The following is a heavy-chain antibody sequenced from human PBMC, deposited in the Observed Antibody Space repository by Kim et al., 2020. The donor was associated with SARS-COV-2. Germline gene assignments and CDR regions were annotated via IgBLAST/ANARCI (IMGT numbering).Heavy chain of an antibody. V-gene: IGHV3-73*01. Sequence: GGSLRLSCAASGFTFSGSAMHWVRQASGKGLEWVGRIRSKANSYATAYAASVKGRFTISRDDTKNTAYLQMNSRKTEDTAVYYCTRHGGWSFASLGDYWGQGTLVTVSS. D-gene: IGHD1-26*01. J-gene: IGHJ4*02. CDR2: IRSKANSYAT. CDR1: GFTFSGSA. CDR3: TRHGGWSFASLGDY.